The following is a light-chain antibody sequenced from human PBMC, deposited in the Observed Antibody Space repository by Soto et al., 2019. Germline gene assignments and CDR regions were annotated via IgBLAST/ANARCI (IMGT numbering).Light chain of an antibody. CDR2: EGS. Sequence: QSVLTQPASVSGSPGQSITISCTGTSSDVGSYNLVSWCQQYPGKAPKLIIYEGSKRPSGVSNRFSGSKSGNTASLTISGLQAEDEGDYYCCSYGGSATSYVFGTGTKVTVL. J-gene: IGLJ1*01. V-gene: IGLV2-23*01. CDR1: SSDVGSYNL. CDR3: CSYGGSATSYV.